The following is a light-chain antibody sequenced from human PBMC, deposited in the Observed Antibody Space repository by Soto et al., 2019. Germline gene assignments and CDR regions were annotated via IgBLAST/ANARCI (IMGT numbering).Light chain of an antibody. J-gene: IGKJ1*01. Sequence: EIVITQSPTTLSVSPGEGATLSCRASQSVSGNLAWYQQKPGQAPRLLIYDASTRATVIPAWFSGSGSGTEFTLTIGGLQSEDFAGYYCHQYNNWPPATYGQGTNLDI. V-gene: IGKV3-15*01. CDR1: QSVSGN. CDR2: DAS. CDR3: HQYNNWPPAT.